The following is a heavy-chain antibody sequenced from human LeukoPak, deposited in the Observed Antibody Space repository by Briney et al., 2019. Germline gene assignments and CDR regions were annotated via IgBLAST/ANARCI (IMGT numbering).Heavy chain of an antibody. Sequence: GGSLRLSCAASGFTFSSYAMGWVRQAPGKGLEWVSAISGSGGSTYYADSVKGRFAISRDNSKNTLYLQMNSLRAEYTAVYYCAKDLLAYSGSKYYFDYWGQGTLVTVSS. D-gene: IGHD1-26*01. CDR2: ISGSGGST. V-gene: IGHV3-23*01. CDR3: AKDLLAYSGSKYYFDY. CDR1: GFTFSSYA. J-gene: IGHJ4*02.